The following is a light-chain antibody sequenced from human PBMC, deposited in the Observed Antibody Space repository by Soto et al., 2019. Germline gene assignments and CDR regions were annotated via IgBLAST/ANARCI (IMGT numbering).Light chain of an antibody. J-gene: IGKJ1*01. CDR3: QQYDTLPRT. V-gene: IGKV3-20*01. CDR1: HTISSSY. Sequence: DIVLTQSPGTLSLSPGERATLSCRASHTISSSYLAWYQQKPGQAPRLLIYGISSRASGIPDRFRGSGSGTDFTLTITRPEPEESAVYYCQQYDTLPRTFGQGTKVEIK. CDR2: GIS.